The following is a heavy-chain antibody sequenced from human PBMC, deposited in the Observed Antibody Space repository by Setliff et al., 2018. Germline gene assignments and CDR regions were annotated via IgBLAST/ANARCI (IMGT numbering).Heavy chain of an antibody. J-gene: IGHJ2*01. CDR3: ARPPRGGRWYFDL. V-gene: IGHV4-59*08. CDR2: ISYSGIT. CDR1: GASVSSHY. Sequence: PSETLSLTCNVSGASVSSHYWDWIRQPPGKGLEWIGFISYSGITTYNVSLKSRVSISVDTSKNQLSLTLSSVTAADTAVYYCARPPRGGRWYFDLWGRGTLVTVSS. D-gene: IGHD3-16*01.